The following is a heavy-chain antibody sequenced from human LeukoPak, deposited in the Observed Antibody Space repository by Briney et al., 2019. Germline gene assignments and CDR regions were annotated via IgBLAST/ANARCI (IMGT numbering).Heavy chain of an antibody. CDR3: ARPSHRGYGPIGY. CDR1: GYTFTGYY. V-gene: IGHV1-2*06. J-gene: IGHJ4*02. Sequence: ASVKVSCKASGYTFTGYYMHWVRQAPGQGLEWMGRINPNSGGTNYAQKFQGRVTMTRDTSISTAYMELSRLRSDDTAVYYCARPSHRGYGPIGYWGPGTLVTVSS. CDR2: INPNSGGT. D-gene: IGHD5-18*01.